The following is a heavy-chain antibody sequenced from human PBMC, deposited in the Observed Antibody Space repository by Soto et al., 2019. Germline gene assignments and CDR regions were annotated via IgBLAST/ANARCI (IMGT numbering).Heavy chain of an antibody. V-gene: IGHV3-23*01. CDR1: AFTFHIDD. CDR2: ISARGGSR. Sequence: WGSRRLSCIASAFTFHIDDMSPVCQAPGEALEWVSAISARGGSRYYADLVKGRFTISRDNSKNTLFLQMNSLSDDDTAVYYCARRYGYDGSGPYGLDVWGQGTTVNVSS. D-gene: IGHD3-22*01. CDR3: ARRYGYDGSGPYGLDV. J-gene: IGHJ6*02.